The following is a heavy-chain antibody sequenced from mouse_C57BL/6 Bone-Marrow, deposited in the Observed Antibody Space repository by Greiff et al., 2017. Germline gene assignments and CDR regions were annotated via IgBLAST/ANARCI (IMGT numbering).Heavy chain of an antibody. D-gene: IGHD2-3*01. V-gene: IGHV1-5*01. Sequence: EVQLQQSGTVLARPGASVKMSCKTSGYTFTSYWMHWVKQRPGQGQEWIGAIYPGNSDTSYNQKFKGKAKLTAVTSASTAYMELSSLTNEDSAVYYCTRRDGYYKYFDVWGTGTTVTVSS. J-gene: IGHJ1*03. CDR3: TRRDGYYKYFDV. CDR2: IYPGNSDT. CDR1: GYTFTSYW.